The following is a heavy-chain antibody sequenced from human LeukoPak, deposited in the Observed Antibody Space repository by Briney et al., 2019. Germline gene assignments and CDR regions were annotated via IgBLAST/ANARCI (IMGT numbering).Heavy chain of an antibody. Sequence: GGSLRLSCAASGFTFTNNFMSWVRQVPGKGLEWVANIKQDGSETTYADSVRGRFTIFRDNAKDSVYLQMNSLRAEDTAVYYCARDSSGSHFDYWGQGTLVTVSS. CDR3: ARDSSGSHFDY. CDR2: IKQDGSET. V-gene: IGHV3-7*01. J-gene: IGHJ4*02. CDR1: GFTFTNNF. D-gene: IGHD6-19*01.